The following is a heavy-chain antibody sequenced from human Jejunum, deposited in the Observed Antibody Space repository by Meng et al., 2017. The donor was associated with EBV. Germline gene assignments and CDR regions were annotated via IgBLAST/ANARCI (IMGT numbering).Heavy chain of an antibody. Sequence: EVQLVESGGGLVQPGGCRRLCCAASGFTFSSYWMHWVRQAPGKGLVWVSRINSDGSSTSYADSVKGRFTISRDNAKNTLYLQMNSLRAEDTAVYYCARAEFSGPSLVYWGQGTLVTVSS. V-gene: IGHV3-74*01. CDR3: ARAEFSGPSLVY. CDR2: INSDGSST. D-gene: IGHD5-12*01. CDR1: GFTFSSYW. J-gene: IGHJ4*02.